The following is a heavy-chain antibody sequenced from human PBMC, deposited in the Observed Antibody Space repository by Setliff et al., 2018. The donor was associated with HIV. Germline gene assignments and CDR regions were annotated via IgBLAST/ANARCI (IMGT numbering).Heavy chain of an antibody. V-gene: IGHV3-23*01. CDR3: AKDLGGGSYGNWAYGMDV. CDR1: GFTFSSYA. J-gene: IGHJ6*02. Sequence: GGSLRLSCAASGFTFSSYAMSWVRQAPGKGLEWVSAISGSGGSTYYADSVKGRFTISRDNSKNTLYLQMNSLRAEDTAVYYCAKDLGGGSYGNWAYGMDVGGQGNPGHRLL. CDR2: ISGSGGST. D-gene: IGHD4-17*01.